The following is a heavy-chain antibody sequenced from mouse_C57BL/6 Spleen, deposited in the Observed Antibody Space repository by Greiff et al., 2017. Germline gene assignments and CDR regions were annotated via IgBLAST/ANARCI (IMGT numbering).Heavy chain of an antibody. J-gene: IGHJ3*01. CDR1: GYTFTSYW. CDR2: IHPNSGST. Sequence: QVQLQQPGAELVKPGASVKLSCKASGYTFTSYWMHWVKQRPGQGLEWIGMIHPNSGSTNYNEKFKSKATLTVDKSSSTAYMQLSSLTSEDSAVYDCARYGYYDYEWFAYWGQGTLVTVSA. V-gene: IGHV1-64*01. CDR3: ARYGYYDYEWFAY. D-gene: IGHD2-4*01.